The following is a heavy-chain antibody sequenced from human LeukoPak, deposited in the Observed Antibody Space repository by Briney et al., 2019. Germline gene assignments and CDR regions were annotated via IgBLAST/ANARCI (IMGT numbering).Heavy chain of an antibody. Sequence: WETLSLTCAVYGESLSNYYWSWIRQPPGKGLEWIGEINHSGSTNYNPSLKSRVTISVDTSKNQLSLKLSSVTAADTAVYYCARGPAVAATRGAFDIWGQGTMVTVSS. V-gene: IGHV4-34*01. J-gene: IGHJ3*02. CDR2: INHSGST. CDR3: ARGPAVAATRGAFDI. CDR1: GESLSNYY. D-gene: IGHD6-19*01.